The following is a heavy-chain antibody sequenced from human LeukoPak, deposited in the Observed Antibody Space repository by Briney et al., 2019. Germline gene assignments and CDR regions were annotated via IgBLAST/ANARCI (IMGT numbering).Heavy chain of an antibody. J-gene: IGHJ4*02. CDR2: INPNSGGT. CDR3: VRGYYDLSGYYRVDYFDY. D-gene: IGHD3-22*01. V-gene: IGHV1-2*02. CDR1: GYTFTGNY. Sequence: ASVKVSCKASGYTFTGNYMHWVRQAPGQGLEWMGWINPNSGGTNYAQKFQGRVTVTRDTSISTAYMGLSRLRSDDTAVYYCVRGYYDLSGYYRVDYFDYWGQGTLVTVSS.